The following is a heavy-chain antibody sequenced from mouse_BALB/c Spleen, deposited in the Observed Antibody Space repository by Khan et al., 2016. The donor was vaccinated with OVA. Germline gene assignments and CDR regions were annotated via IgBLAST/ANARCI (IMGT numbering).Heavy chain of an antibody. Sequence: QVQLKQSGPGLVAPSQSLSITCSVSGFSLTDFGVNWVRQPPGKGLEWLGMIWGDGSTDYNSALKSRLSINKDNSKSQVFLKMNSLQNDDTARYYCARELRLGGFAYWGQGTLVTVSA. J-gene: IGHJ3*01. D-gene: IGHD1-2*01. CDR1: GFSLTDFG. V-gene: IGHV2-6-7*01. CDR2: IWGDGST. CDR3: ARELRLGGFAY.